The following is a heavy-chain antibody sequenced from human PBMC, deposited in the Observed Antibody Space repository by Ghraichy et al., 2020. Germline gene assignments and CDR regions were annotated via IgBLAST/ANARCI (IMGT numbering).Heavy chain of an antibody. D-gene: IGHD2-21*01. J-gene: IGHJ6*02. CDR2: ISNNLKTI. CDR3: ARDCGHGYAMDV. Sequence: LTCAASGFSFSVYSMSGVRQAPGGGLEWVSYISNNLKTIKYADSVKGRFTISRDNAKNSLYLQMNSLRDEDMAVYYCARDCGHGYAMDVWGQGTTVTVSS. CDR1: GFSFSVYS. V-gene: IGHV3-48*02.